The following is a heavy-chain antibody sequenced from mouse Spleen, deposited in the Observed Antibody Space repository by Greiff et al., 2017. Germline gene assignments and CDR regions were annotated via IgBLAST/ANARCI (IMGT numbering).Heavy chain of an antibody. CDR1: GYAFSSYW. V-gene: IGHV1-80*01. J-gene: IGHJ2*01. Sequence: QVQLKESGAELVKPGASVKISCKASGYAFSSYWMNWVKQRPGKGLEWIGQIYPGDGDTNYNGKFKGKATLTADKSSSTAYMQLSSLTSEDSAVYFCAKKGDDGYPFDYWGQGTTLTVSS. D-gene: IGHD2-3*01. CDR3: AKKGDDGYPFDY. CDR2: IYPGDGDT.